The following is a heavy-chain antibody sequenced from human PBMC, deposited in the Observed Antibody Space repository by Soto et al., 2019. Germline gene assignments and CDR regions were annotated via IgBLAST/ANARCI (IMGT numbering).Heavy chain of an antibody. Sequence: SETLSLTCTVSSDFSSDYYWGWIRQPPGKGLEWIGSIYYSGSTYYNPSLKSRVTISVDTSKNQFSLKLSSVTAADTAVYYCASTHSGYDSPHFDYWGQGTLVTVSS. CDR3: ASTHSGYDSPHFDY. J-gene: IGHJ4*02. V-gene: IGHV4-38-2*02. CDR1: SDFSSDYY. CDR2: IYYSGST. D-gene: IGHD5-12*01.